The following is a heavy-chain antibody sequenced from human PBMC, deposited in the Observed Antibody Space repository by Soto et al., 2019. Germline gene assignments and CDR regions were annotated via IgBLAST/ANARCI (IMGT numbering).Heavy chain of an antibody. J-gene: IGHJ4*02. CDR3: ASMGYHYGSGSYPLDY. CDR1: GGSISSYY. CDR2: MYNSGST. V-gene: IGHV4-59*08. Sequence: SETLSLTSTVAGGSISSYYWTWIRQPPGKGLEWIGFMYNSGSTHYNPSLKSRVTISLDTSKNPFSLNLRSVTAADTAVYYCASMGYHYGSGSYPLDYWGQGTLVTVSS. D-gene: IGHD3-10*01.